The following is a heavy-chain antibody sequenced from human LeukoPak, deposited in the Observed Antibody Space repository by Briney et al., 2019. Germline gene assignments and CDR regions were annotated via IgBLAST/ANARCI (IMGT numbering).Heavy chain of an antibody. J-gene: IGHJ4*02. CDR1: GGSISSYY. Sequence: SETLSLTCTVAGGSISSYYWSWIRQPPGKGLAWIGYIYYSGSTNYNPSLKSRVTISVDTSKNQFSLKLSSVTAADTVVYYCARVGHDSSGYYYYFDYWGQGTLVTVSS. CDR2: IYYSGST. CDR3: ARVGHDSSGYYYYFDY. D-gene: IGHD3-22*01. V-gene: IGHV4-59*08.